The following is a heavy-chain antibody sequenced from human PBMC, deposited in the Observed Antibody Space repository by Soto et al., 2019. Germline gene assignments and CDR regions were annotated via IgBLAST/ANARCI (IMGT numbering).Heavy chain of an antibody. V-gene: IGHV3-49*03. J-gene: IGHJ6*03. CDR1: GFTFGDYA. Sequence: SLRLSCTASGFTFGDYAMSWFRQAPGKGLEWVGFIRSKAYGGTTEYAASVKGRFTISRDDSKSIAYLQMNSLKTEDTAVYYCNRISPGSPGVYYYYMDVWGKGTTVTVSS. CDR3: NRISPGSPGVYYYYMDV. D-gene: IGHD2-15*01. CDR2: IRSKAYGGTT.